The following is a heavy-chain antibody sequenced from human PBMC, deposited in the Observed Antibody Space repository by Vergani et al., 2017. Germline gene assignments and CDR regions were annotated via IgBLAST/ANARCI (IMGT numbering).Heavy chain of an antibody. CDR1: GYTFTSYA. J-gene: IGHJ6*03. CDR2: INAGNGNT. D-gene: IGHD5-18*01. Sequence: QVQLVQSGAEVKKPGASVKVSCKASGYTFTSYAMHWVRQAPGQRLEWMGWINAGNGNTKYSQKFQSRVTITRDTSASTAYMELSSLRSEDTAVYYCARDLGYSYGRHYYYYMDVWGKGTTVTVSS. V-gene: IGHV1-3*01. CDR3: ARDLGYSYGRHYYYYMDV.